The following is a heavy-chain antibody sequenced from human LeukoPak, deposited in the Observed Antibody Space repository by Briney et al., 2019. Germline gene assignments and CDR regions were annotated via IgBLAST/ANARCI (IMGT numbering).Heavy chain of an antibody. V-gene: IGHV3-74*01. CDR2: INSDGSST. D-gene: IGHD4-17*01. CDR1: GFTFSSYW. Sequence: GGSLRLSCAASGFTFSSYWMHWVRQAPGKGLVWVSRINSDGSSTSYADSVKGRFTISRDNAKNTLYLQMNSLRAEDTAVYYYARNYGDYAPFDYWGQGTLVTVSS. J-gene: IGHJ4*02. CDR3: ARNYGDYAPFDY.